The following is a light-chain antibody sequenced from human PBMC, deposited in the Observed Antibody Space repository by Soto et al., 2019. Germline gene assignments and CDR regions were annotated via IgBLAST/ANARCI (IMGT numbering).Light chain of an antibody. Sequence: EIVMTQSPATLSVSPGERATLSCRASQSVSSNLAWYQQKPGQAPRLLIYGASTRATGIPARFSGSGSGTEFTLTISSLQSEAFAVYYCQQYNIWPPYTFGQGTKLEIK. CDR3: QQYNIWPPYT. CDR2: GAS. V-gene: IGKV3-15*01. CDR1: QSVSSN. J-gene: IGKJ2*01.